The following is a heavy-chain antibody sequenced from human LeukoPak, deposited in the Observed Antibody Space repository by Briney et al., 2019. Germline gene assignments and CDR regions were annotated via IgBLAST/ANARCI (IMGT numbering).Heavy chain of an antibody. D-gene: IGHD3-10*01. J-gene: IGHJ1*01. CDR3: ATQTGSGLFTLP. CDR2: IYTSGST. V-gene: IGHV4-4*07. Sequence: PSETLSLTCTVSGGSISSYYWSWIRQPAGKGLEWIGRIYTSGSTNYNPSLKSRVTISIESSKNQISLRLTSVTATDTAMYYCATQTGSGLFTLPGGQGTLVTVSS. CDR1: GGSISSYY.